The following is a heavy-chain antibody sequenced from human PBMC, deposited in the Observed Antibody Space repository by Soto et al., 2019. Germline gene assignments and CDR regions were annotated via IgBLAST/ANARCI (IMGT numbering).Heavy chain of an antibody. CDR2: IYYSADT. J-gene: IGHJ6*02. CDR3: ARNQPQRYCSGGTCRPAYGMDV. Sequence: KASETLSLTCTVSGGSISSDSFYWAWTRQPPGKGLEWIGIIYYSADTYYNPSLAGRLTMSVDTSNQFSLTLRSVTAADTALYYCARNQPQRYCSGGTCRPAYGMDVWGQGTTVTVSS. D-gene: IGHD2-15*01. CDR1: GGSISSDSFY. V-gene: IGHV4-39*01.